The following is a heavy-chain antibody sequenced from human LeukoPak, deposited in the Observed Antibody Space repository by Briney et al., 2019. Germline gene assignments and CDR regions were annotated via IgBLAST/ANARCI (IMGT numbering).Heavy chain of an antibody. CDR2: IYHSGST. CDR1: GGSISSGGYS. CDR3: ARLSIAAAGYSWFDP. Sequence: SQTLSLTCAVSGGSISSGGYSWSWIRQPPGKGLEWIGYIYHSGSTYYNPSLKSRVTISVDRPKNQFSLKLSSVTAADTAVYYCARLSIAAAGYSWFDPRGQGTLVTVSS. J-gene: IGHJ5*02. D-gene: IGHD6-13*01. V-gene: IGHV4-30-2*01.